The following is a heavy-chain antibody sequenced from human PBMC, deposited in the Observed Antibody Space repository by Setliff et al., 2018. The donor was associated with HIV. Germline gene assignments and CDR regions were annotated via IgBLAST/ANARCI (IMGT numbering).Heavy chain of an antibody. V-gene: IGHV1-69*13. CDR2: LISMFKIP. CDR1: GGTFRSQA. D-gene: IGHD2-15*01. CDR3: ARGGWSGGGPLHYSYYYLDV. Sequence: ASVKVSCKTSGGTFRSQAISWVRQAPGQGLEWMGRLISMFKIPQIAQKFQGRVTITADESTSTAYMGLSSLTSEDTAVYYCARGGWSGGGPLHYSYYYLDVWGQGTAVTVSS. J-gene: IGHJ6*02.